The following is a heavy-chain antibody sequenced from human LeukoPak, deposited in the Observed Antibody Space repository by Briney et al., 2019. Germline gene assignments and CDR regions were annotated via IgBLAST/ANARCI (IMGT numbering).Heavy chain of an antibody. CDR2: ISSSGGTI. V-gene: IGHV3-11*01. D-gene: IGHD4-17*01. CDR3: AFFDDSGAY. J-gene: IGHJ4*02. Sequence: PGGSLRLSCAASGFTFSDSYMSWIRQVPGKGLEWVSYISSSGGTIYYADSVKGRFTISRDNAKNSLYLQMNSLKTEDTAVYYCAFFDDSGAYWGQGTLVTVSS. CDR1: GFTFSDSY.